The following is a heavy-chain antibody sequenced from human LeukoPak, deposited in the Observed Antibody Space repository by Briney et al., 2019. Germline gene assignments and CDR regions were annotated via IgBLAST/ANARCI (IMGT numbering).Heavy chain of an antibody. CDR1: GFTFSTYS. J-gene: IGHJ4*02. Sequence: GGSLRLSCAASGFTFSTYSMNWVRQAPGKGLEWVSSISSSSSYIYYADSVKGRFTISRDNAKNSLYLQMNSPRAEDTAVYYCARDLGNYVWGSYRYPVDYWGQGTLVTVSS. V-gene: IGHV3-21*01. CDR2: ISSSSSYI. CDR3: ARDLGNYVWGSYRYPVDY. D-gene: IGHD3-16*02.